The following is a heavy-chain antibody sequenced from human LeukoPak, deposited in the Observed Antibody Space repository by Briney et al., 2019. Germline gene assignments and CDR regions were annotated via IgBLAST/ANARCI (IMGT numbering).Heavy chain of an antibody. J-gene: IGHJ6*02. CDR3: ARGYYYGMDV. Sequence: ASVKVSCKASGYTFTNYALYWVRQAPGQRLEWMGWSDAGNGDTKYSQEFQGRVTITRDTSASTAYMELSSLKCEDTAVYYCARGYYYGMDVWGQGTTVTVPS. CDR2: SDAGNGDT. CDR1: GYTFTNYA. V-gene: IGHV1-3*02.